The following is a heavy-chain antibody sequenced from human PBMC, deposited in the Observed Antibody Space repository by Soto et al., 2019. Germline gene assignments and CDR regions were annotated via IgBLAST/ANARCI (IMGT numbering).Heavy chain of an antibody. J-gene: IGHJ6*02. V-gene: IGHV4-59*01. CDR3: ARDRRSDSSSWYWYYGMDV. Sequence: SETLSLTCTVSGGSISSYYWSWIRQPPGKGLEWIGYIYYSGSTNYNPSLKSRVTISVDTSKNQFSLKLSSVTAADTAVYYCARDRRSDSSSWYWYYGMDVWGQGTTVTVSS. D-gene: IGHD6-13*01. CDR1: GGSISSYY. CDR2: IYYSGST.